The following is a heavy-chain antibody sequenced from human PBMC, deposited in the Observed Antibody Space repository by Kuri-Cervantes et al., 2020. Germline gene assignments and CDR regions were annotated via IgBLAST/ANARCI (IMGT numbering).Heavy chain of an antibody. D-gene: IGHD3-22*01. CDR1: GFTFSSYG. Sequence: LSLTCAASGFTFSSYGMHWVRQAPGKGLEWVAVISYDGSNKYYADSVKGRFTISRDNSKNTLYLQMNSLRAEDTAVYYCARGRGLLGYYDSSGYYEFDYWGQGTLVTVSS. CDR3: ARGRGLLGYYDSSGYYEFDY. J-gene: IGHJ4*02. V-gene: IGHV3-30*03. CDR2: ISYDGSNK.